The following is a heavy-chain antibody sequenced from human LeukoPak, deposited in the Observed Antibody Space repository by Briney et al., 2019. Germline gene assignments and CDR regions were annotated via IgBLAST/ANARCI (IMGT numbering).Heavy chain of an antibody. CDR2: IYWDDDE. V-gene: IGHV2-5*02. D-gene: IGHD6-19*01. CDR3: AHRNIGWSFFDY. J-gene: IGHJ4*02. Sequence: SGPALVKPTQTLTLTCTFSGFSLSTSGVGVGWIRQPPGKALEWLALIYWDDDERYSPSLRNRLTISKDTSKNQVVLTMTNMDPVDTATYYCAHRNIGWSFFDYWGQGTLVTVSS. CDR1: GFSLSTSGVG.